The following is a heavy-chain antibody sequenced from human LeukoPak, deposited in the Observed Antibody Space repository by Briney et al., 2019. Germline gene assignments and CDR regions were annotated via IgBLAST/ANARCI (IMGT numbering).Heavy chain of an antibody. Sequence: SETLSLTCTVSGGSLSSNSYYCGWVRQPPGKGLEWIGTIFYSGSTYYNPSLKSRVTISVDTSKNQFSLKLSSVTAADTAVYYCARPRSVQIFDYWGQGTLVTVSS. CDR1: GGSLSSNSYY. CDR2: IFYSGST. J-gene: IGHJ4*02. CDR3: ARPRSVQIFDY. V-gene: IGHV4-39*01. D-gene: IGHD1-1*01.